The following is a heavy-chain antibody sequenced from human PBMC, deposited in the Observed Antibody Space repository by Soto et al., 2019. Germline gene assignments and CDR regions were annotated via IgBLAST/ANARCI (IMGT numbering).Heavy chain of an antibody. D-gene: IGHD2-21*02. V-gene: IGHV1-46*02. Sequence: QVQLVQSGAEVRKPGASVKVSCKPSGYTFNTYYLHWLRQAPGQALEWMGVIHPSGGGTTYAQKFLGRVPVNRDTSTTTVFMELSSLRSDDTAVYYCARGGHIAVVTASFDNWGQGTLVTVSS. CDR3: ARGGHIAVVTASFDN. CDR2: IHPSGGGT. J-gene: IGHJ4*02. CDR1: GYTFNTYY.